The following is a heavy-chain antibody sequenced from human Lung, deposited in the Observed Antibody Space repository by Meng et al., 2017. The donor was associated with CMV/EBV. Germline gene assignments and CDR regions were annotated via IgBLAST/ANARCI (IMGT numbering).Heavy chain of an antibody. CDR2: IYHSGST. V-gene: IGHV4-4*02. J-gene: IGHJ4*02. CDR3: ASFPPPGKQWLVTDY. Sequence: QGRLQEPGPGLVKPSGTLSLPCAVSGGSISSSNWWSWVRQPPGKGLEWIGEIYHSGSTNYNPSLKSRVTISVDKSKNQFSLKLSSVTAADTAVYYCASFPPPGKQWLVTDYWGQGTLVTVSS. D-gene: IGHD6-19*01. CDR1: GGSISSSNW.